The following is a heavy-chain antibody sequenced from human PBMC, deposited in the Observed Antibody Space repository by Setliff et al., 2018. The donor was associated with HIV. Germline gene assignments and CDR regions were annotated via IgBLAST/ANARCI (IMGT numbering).Heavy chain of an antibody. D-gene: IGHD3-9*01. CDR3: ARAQGNYDILTATYYFDY. V-gene: IGHV4-39*07. CDR2: IYYSGST. CDR1: GGSISSSSYY. J-gene: IGHJ4*02. Sequence: SETLSLTCTVSGGSISSSSYYWGWIRQPPGKGLEWIGSIYYSGSTYYNPSLKSRVTISVDTSKNQFSLKLSSVTAADTAVYYCARAQGNYDILTATYYFDYWGQGTLVTVSS.